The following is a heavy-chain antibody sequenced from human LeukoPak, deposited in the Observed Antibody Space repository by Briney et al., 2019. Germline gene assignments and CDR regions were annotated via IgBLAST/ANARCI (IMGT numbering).Heavy chain of an antibody. V-gene: IGHV3-33*01. J-gene: IGHJ3*02. Sequence: GGSLGLSCTPSGFTFSGYAMHWVRQAPGKGLGWVAVIWFDGSNTYYADSVKGRFTISRDNSKNTLYLQMNSLRAEDTAVYYCARGAQSGGYSGPFDIWGQGTMVTVSS. D-gene: IGHD1-26*01. CDR2: IWFDGSNT. CDR3: ARGAQSGGYSGPFDI. CDR1: GFTFSGYA.